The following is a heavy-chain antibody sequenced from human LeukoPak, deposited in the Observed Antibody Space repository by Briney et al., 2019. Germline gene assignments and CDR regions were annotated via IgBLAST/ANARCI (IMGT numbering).Heavy chain of an antibody. V-gene: IGHV4-59*01. CDR2: IHHSGST. J-gene: IGHJ4*02. Sequence: SETLSLTCAVSGASINGYYWSWIRQPPGEGLEWIGYIHHSGSTNYNPSLKSRVTMSVDKSKTQFSLKVTSVNAADTATYYCARVGDTSDYFYYLDYWGQGILVTVSS. CDR3: ARVGDTSDYFYYLDY. CDR1: GASINGYY. D-gene: IGHD3-22*01.